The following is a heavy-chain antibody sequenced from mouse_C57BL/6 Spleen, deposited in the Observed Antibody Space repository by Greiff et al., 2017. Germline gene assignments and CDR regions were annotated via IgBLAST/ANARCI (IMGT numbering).Heavy chain of an antibody. CDR1: GFTFSSYG. V-gene: IGHV5-6*01. Sequence: EVMLVESGGDLVKPGGSLKLSCAASGFTFSSYGMSWVRQTPDKRLEWVATISSGGSYTYYPDSVKGRFTISRDNAKNTLYLQMSSLKSEDTAMYYCARHATVGAMDYWGQGTSVTVSS. J-gene: IGHJ4*01. CDR3: ARHATVGAMDY. D-gene: IGHD1-1*01. CDR2: ISSGGSYT.